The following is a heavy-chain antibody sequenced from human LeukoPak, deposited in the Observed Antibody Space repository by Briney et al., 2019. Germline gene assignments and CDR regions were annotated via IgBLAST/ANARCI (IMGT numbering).Heavy chain of an antibody. CDR2: ISSTGRTI. CDR3: ARFEGYDILTGYSYYFDY. D-gene: IGHD3-9*01. J-gene: IGHJ4*02. CDR1: GFTFSDYY. Sequence: GGSLRLSCAASGFTFSDYYMSWIRQAPGKGLEWVSYISSTGRTIYYADSVKGRFTISRDNAKNSLYLQMNSLRAEDTAVYYCARFEGYDILTGYSYYFDYWGQGTLVTVSS. V-gene: IGHV3-11*04.